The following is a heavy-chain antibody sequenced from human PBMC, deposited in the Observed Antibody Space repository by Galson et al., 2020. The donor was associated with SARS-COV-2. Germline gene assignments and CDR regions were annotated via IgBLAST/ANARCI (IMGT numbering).Heavy chain of an antibody. CDR3: ARVGGQKPVRYYGMDV. CDR1: GYTFTNYY. J-gene: IGHJ6*02. D-gene: IGHD6-13*01. Sequence: GESLKISCKASGYTFTNYYMHWVRQAPGQGLEWVGIINPSGGSTDYAQKFQGRVTLTRDTSTSTVYMELSSLRSEDTAVYYCARVGGQKPVRYYGMDVWGQGTTVTVSS. V-gene: IGHV1-46*01. CDR2: INPSGGST.